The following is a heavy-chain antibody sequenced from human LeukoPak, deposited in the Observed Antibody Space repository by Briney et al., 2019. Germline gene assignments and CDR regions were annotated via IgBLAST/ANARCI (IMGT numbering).Heavy chain of an antibody. CDR1: GFSFSSYG. V-gene: IGHV3-30*18. D-gene: IGHD2-2*01. Sequence: GGSLRLSCAASGFSFSSYGMYWVRQAPGKGPEWVAVIANDGRDKYLADSVKGRFIISRDNSKNTLYLQMNSLRTEDTAVYFCAKDRNVGPATYYFDYWGQGALVTVSS. CDR2: IANDGRDK. CDR3: AKDRNVGPATYYFDY. J-gene: IGHJ4*02.